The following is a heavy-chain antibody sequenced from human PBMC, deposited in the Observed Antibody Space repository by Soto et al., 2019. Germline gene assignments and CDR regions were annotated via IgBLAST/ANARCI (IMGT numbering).Heavy chain of an antibody. CDR3: AKDRQWLVPLGGLGEY. Sequence: QVQLVESGGGVVQPGRSLRLSCAASGFTFSSYGMHWVRQAPGKGLEWVAVISYDGSNKYYADSVKGRFTISRDNSKNTLYLQMNSLRAEDTAVYYCAKDRQWLVPLGGLGEYWGQGTLVTVSS. D-gene: IGHD6-19*01. CDR1: GFTFSSYG. J-gene: IGHJ4*02. CDR2: ISYDGSNK. V-gene: IGHV3-30*18.